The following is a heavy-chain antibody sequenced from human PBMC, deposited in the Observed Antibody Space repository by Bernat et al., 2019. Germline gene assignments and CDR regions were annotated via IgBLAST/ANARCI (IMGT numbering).Heavy chain of an antibody. V-gene: IGHV4-59*12. J-gene: IGHJ4*02. D-gene: IGHD5-12*01. Sequence: QVRLQGSGPGLVKPSETLSLTCTVSGGYISTYHWGWIRQPPGKGLEWIGYIYYSGSTYYNPSLKSRVTISVDTSKNQFSLKLSSVTAADTAVYYCARADIVATIHFDYWGQGTLVTVSS. CDR2: IYYSGST. CDR3: ARADIVATIHFDY. CDR1: GGYISTYH.